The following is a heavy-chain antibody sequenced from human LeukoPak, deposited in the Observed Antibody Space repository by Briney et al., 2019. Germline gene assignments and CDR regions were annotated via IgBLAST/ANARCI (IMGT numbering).Heavy chain of an antibody. CDR3: AHSLVRGRSPPLDY. CDR2: IYWDDDK. V-gene: IGHV2-5*02. D-gene: IGHD3-10*01. Sequence: ESGPTLVKPTQTLTLTCTFSGFSLTTSGVGVGWIRQPPGKALEWLALIYWDDDKRYSPFLKSRLTITKDTSTDQVVLTMTNMDPVETATYYCAHSLVRGRSPPLDYGGQGPLVTVSS. CDR1: GFSLTTSGVG. J-gene: IGHJ4*02.